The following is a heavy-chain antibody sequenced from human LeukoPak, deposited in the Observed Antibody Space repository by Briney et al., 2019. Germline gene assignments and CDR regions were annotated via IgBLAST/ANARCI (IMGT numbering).Heavy chain of an antibody. CDR3: ARHVADTLVPNSSSFTGEDNCFDP. J-gene: IGHJ5*02. Sequence: SETLSLTCAVYGGSFRHPYWNWIRQPPGEGLEWIGDIDYSGTTNYNPSLKGRVILSVDMSKNQFSLKLSSVTAADTAVYYCARHVADTLVPNSSSFTGEDNCFDPWGQGTLVTVSS. CDR2: IDYSGTT. D-gene: IGHD3-22*01. CDR1: GGSFRHPY. V-gene: IGHV4-34*01.